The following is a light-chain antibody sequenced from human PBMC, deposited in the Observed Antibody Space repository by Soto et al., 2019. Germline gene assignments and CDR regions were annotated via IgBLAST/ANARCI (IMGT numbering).Light chain of an antibody. Sequence: QSALTQPPSASGSPGQSVTISCTGTSSDVGDYNYVSWYQQHPGKAPKLMIYEVTKRPSGVPDRFSAFKSGNTASLTVSGLQAEDEADYYCSSYAGSNNYVFGTGTKV. CDR2: EVT. V-gene: IGLV2-8*01. CDR1: SSDVGDYNY. CDR3: SSYAGSNNYV. J-gene: IGLJ1*01.